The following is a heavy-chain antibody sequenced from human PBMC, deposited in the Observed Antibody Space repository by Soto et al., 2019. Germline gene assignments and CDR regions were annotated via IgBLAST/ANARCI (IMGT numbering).Heavy chain of an antibody. CDR2: IYPGDSNT. CDR3: ARHAYDFWSGHPNPRYYYGMDV. Sequence: GESLKISCKGSGYSFTSYCIGWVRQMPGKGLEWMGIIYPGDSNTRYSPSLQGQVTISVDKSISTAYLQWSSLKATDTAMYYCARHAYDFWSGHPNPRYYYGMDVWGQGNTVTVS. V-gene: IGHV5-51*01. D-gene: IGHD3-3*01. CDR1: GYSFTSYC. J-gene: IGHJ6*02.